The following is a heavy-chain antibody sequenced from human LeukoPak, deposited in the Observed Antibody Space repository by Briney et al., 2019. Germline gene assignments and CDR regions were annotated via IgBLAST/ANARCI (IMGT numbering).Heavy chain of an antibody. V-gene: IGHV1-69*05. CDR1: GTTFSRSA. CDR3: ARDDGSATLGFDS. J-gene: IGHJ4*02. CDR2: VIPVLGTT. D-gene: IGHD1-26*01. Sequence: SVKVSCKASGTTFSRSAISWVRQAPGQGLEWMGGVIPVLGTTSYAQKFQDRVSITTDESTSTAYMEVSSLRSVDTAVYYCARDDGSATLGFDSWGQGTLVTVSS.